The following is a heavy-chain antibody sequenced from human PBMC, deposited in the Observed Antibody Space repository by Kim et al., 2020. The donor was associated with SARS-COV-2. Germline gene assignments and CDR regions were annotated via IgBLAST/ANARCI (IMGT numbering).Heavy chain of an antibody. V-gene: IGHV4-31*03. J-gene: IGHJ3*02. CDR3: ARARITMVRGVSGFRSDAFDI. D-gene: IGHD3-10*01. Sequence: TLSLTCTVSGGSISSGGYYWSWIRQHPGKGLEWIGYIYYSGSTYYNPSLKSRVTISVDTSKNQFSLKLSSVTAADTAVYYCARARITMVRGVSGFRSDAFDIWGRGTMVTVSS. CDR2: IYYSGST. CDR1: GGSISSGGYY.